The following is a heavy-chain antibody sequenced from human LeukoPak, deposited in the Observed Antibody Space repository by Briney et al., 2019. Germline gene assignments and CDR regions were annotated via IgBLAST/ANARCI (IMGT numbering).Heavy chain of an antibody. D-gene: IGHD2-15*01. J-gene: IGHJ4*02. CDR1: GGSFSGYY. V-gene: IGHV4-34*01. CDR2: INHSGST. Sequence: PSETLSLTCAVYGGSFSGYYWSWIRQPPGKGLEWIGEINHSGSTNYNPSLKSRVTISVDTSKNQFSLKLSSVTAADTAVYYCARAYPPSPVDASLVAFDYWGQGTLVTVSS. CDR3: ARAYPPSPVDASLVAFDY.